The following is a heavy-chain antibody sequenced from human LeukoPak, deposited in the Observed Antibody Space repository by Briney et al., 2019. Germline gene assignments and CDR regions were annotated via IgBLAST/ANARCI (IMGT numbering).Heavy chain of an antibody. CDR1: GGSISSYY. J-gene: IGHJ6*03. Sequence: SETLSLTCTVSGGSISSYYWSWIRQPPGKGLEWIGYIYYSGSTNYNPSLKSRVTISVDTSKNQFSLKLSSVTAADAAVFYCVGVPTYSGYDSCYYYYMDVWGKGTTVTVSS. CDR2: IYYSGST. V-gene: IGHV4-59*12. D-gene: IGHD5-12*01. CDR3: VGVPTYSGYDSCYYYYMDV.